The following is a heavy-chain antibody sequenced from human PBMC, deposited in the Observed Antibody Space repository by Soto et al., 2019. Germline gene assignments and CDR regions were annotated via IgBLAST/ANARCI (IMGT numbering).Heavy chain of an antibody. J-gene: IGHJ4*02. D-gene: IGHD2-2*02. CDR2: IYTSGST. CDR1: GFSISSYG. CDR3: ARAEDYIFDY. Sequence: PSETLCLTCAVSGFSISSYGWSWIRQPSGKGLEWIVRIYTSGSTNYNPSLKSRGTVSVDTSKNQFSLKLSSVTAADTAVYYCARAEDYIFDYWGQRTMVTVSS. V-gene: IGHV4-4*07.